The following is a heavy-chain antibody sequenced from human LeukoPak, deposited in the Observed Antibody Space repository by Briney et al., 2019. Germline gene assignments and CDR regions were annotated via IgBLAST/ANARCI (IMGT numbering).Heavy chain of an antibody. CDR2: IGTAGDT. CDR3: ASPVGATTVRAFDI. J-gene: IGHJ3*02. V-gene: IGHV3-13*01. D-gene: IGHD1-26*01. Sequence: GGSLRLSCVASGFTFSSYDMHWVRQATGKGLEWVSAIGTAGDTYYPGSVKGRFTISRENAKNSLYLQMNSLRAEDTAVYYCASPVGATTVRAFDIWGQGTMVTVSS. CDR1: GFTFSSYD.